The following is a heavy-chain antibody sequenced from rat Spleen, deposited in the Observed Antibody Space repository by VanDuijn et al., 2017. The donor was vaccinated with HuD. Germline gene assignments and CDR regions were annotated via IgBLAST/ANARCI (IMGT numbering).Heavy chain of an antibody. CDR3: ATENYWFAY. J-gene: IGHJ3*01. CDR2: ISPSGGST. CDR1: GFTFSNYD. V-gene: IGHV5-27*01. Sequence: EVQLVESGGGLVQPGRSLKLSCAASGFTFSNYDMAWVCQAPTKGLEWVASISPSGGSTYYRDSVKGRFTVSRDNAKSTLYLQMDSLRSEDTATYYCATENYWFAYWGQGTLVTVSS. D-gene: IGHD1-10*01.